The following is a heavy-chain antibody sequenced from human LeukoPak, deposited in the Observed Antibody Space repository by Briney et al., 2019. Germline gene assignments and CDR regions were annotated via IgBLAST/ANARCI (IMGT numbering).Heavy chain of an antibody. V-gene: IGHV4-59*08. D-gene: IGHD6-19*01. CDR2: VSYSGRS. Sequence: SETLSLTCTVSGASISNYYWSWIRQPPGKGLECIGYVSYSGRSNHNPSLKSRVTISADTSKNQFSLKLTSVTAADTAVYYCARHERGAVNLDYWGHGTLVTASS. CDR3: ARHERGAVNLDY. CDR1: GASISNYY. J-gene: IGHJ4*01.